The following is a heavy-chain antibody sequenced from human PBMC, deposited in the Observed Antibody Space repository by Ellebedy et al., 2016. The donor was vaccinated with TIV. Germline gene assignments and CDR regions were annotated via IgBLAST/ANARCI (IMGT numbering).Heavy chain of an antibody. D-gene: IGHD6-19*01. Sequence: AASVKVSCKASGYTFTSYGINWVRQAPGQGLAWMGWISGYTGNTNYAQKLQGRVTMTRDTSTSTVYMELSSLRSEDTAVYYCAREWLVRYYYYYYGMDVWGQGTTVTVSS. J-gene: IGHJ6*02. CDR2: ISGYTGNT. CDR1: GYTFTSYG. CDR3: AREWLVRYYYYYYGMDV. V-gene: IGHV1-18*01.